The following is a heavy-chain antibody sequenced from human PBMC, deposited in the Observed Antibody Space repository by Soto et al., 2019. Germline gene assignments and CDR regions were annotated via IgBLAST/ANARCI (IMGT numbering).Heavy chain of an antibody. Sequence: ASVKVSCKASGSTFTSYGISWVRQAPGQGLEWMGWISAYNGNTNYAQKLQGRVTMTTDTSTSTAYMELRSLRSDDTAVYYCARGICSGGSCYHRGGDYFDYWGQGTLVTVSS. CDR1: GSTFTSYG. V-gene: IGHV1-18*04. CDR2: ISAYNGNT. CDR3: ARGICSGGSCYHRGGDYFDY. D-gene: IGHD2-15*01. J-gene: IGHJ4*02.